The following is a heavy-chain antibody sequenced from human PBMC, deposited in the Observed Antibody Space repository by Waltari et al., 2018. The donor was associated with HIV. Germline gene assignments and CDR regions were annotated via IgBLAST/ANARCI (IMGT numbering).Heavy chain of an antibody. CDR3: ARGLDILTGHYHWFLDV. D-gene: IGHD3-9*01. Sequence: QVQLQESGPGLVKPSQTLSLTCTVSGVSIPTGAYYWPWIRQPAGKGLEWIGRVYTSGSANYNPSLRSRVTMSLDTSKNQFSLKLTSVTAADTAVYYCARGLDILTGHYHWFLDVWGRGTLVTVSS. CDR2: VYTSGSA. CDR1: GVSIPTGAYY. V-gene: IGHV4-61*02. J-gene: IGHJ2*01.